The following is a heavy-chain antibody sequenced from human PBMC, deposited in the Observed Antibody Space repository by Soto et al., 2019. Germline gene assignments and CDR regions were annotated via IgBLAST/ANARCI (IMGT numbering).Heavy chain of an antibody. V-gene: IGHV3-30*18. CDR3: AKYIVGAIRSGMDV. D-gene: IGHD1-26*01. CDR1: GFTFSSYG. Sequence: QVQLVESGGGVVQPGRSLRLSCAASGFTFSSYGMHWVRQAPGKGLEWVAVISYDGSNKYYADSVKGRFTISRDHSKNTLYLHMNSLRAEDTAVYYCAKYIVGAIRSGMDVWGQGTTVTVSS. J-gene: IGHJ6*02. CDR2: ISYDGSNK.